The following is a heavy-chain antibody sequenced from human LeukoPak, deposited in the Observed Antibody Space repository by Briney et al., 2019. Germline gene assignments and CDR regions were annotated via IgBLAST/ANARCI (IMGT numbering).Heavy chain of an antibody. V-gene: IGHV3-48*04. CDR2: ISSSGSTI. J-gene: IGHJ4*02. Sequence: PGGSLRLSCAGSGFTFRSYAMNWVRHAPGKGLEWVSYISSSGSTIYYADSVKGRFTISRDNAKNSLYLQMNSLRAEDTAVYYCARRREQNDYWGQGTLVTVSS. CDR3: ARRREQNDY. CDR1: GFTFRSYA.